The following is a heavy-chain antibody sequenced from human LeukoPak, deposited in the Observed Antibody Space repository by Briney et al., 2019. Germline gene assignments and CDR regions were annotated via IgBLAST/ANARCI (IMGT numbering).Heavy chain of an antibody. J-gene: IGHJ3*02. V-gene: IGHV1-2*02. CDR1: GYTFSDYY. CDR3: ARTLVVINDAFDI. CDR2: INPKSGGT. D-gene: IGHD3-22*01. Sequence: ASVKVSCKASGYTFSDYYIHWLRQAPGQGLEWMGWINPKSGGTNYAQYFQGRVTMTRDTSSTTVYMELSRLRSDDTAVYYCARTLVVINDAFDIWGQGTMVTVSS.